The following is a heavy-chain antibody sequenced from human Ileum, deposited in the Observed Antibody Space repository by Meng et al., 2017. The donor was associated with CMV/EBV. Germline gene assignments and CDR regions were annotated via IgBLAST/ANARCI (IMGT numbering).Heavy chain of an antibody. D-gene: IGHD2/OR15-2a*01. CDR3: ARWGGEGSTSGLDS. Sequence: GESLKISCAASGFTFSYYWMSWVRQAPGKGLEWLANIDEDGSEKNYVDSVKGRFTISRDNSNNLVHLQMSDLRAEDTSVYYCARWGGEGSTSGLDSWGQGTLVTVSS. V-gene: IGHV3-7*01. CDR2: IDEDGSEK. CDR1: GFTFSYYW. J-gene: IGHJ4*02.